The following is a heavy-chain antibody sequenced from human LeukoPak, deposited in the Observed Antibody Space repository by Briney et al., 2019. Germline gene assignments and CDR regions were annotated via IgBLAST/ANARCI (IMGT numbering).Heavy chain of an antibody. J-gene: IGHJ4*02. V-gene: IGHV3-23*01. D-gene: IGHD4-17*01. CDR3: TGQREYGDYPQ. Sequence: GGSLRLSCAASGFTFNSYAMNWVRQAPGKGLEWVSAISGRGGSTYYADSVKGRFTISRDNSKNTLYLQMNSLRAEDTAVYYCTGQREYGDYPQWGQGTLVTVSS. CDR2: ISGRGGST. CDR1: GFTFNSYA.